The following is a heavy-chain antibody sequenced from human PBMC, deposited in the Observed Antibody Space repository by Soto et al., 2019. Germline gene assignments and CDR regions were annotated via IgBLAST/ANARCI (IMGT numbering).Heavy chain of an antibody. CDR1: GYTFNTYA. CDR2: INTDNGDT. J-gene: IGHJ4*02. V-gene: IGHV1-3*04. CDR3: TLTVTAEYDH. D-gene: IGHD2-21*02. Sequence: QVQLVQSGAEVKKPGASVKVSCKASGYTFNTYAIHWVRQAPGQSPEWMGWINTDNGDTNYSQRFQSRVPFTRDTSASTAYMDLSSLRSDDTALYYCTLTVTAEYDHWGQGTRVTVSS.